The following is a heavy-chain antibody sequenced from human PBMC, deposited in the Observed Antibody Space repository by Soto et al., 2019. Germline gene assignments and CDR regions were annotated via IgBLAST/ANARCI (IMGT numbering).Heavy chain of an antibody. CDR1: GGSISSSNW. D-gene: IGHD2-2*01. CDR2: IYHSGST. CDR3: ARVVGGYYYGMDV. V-gene: IGHV4-4*02. Sequence: QVQLQESGPGLVKPSGTLSLTCAVSGGSISSSNWWGWVRQPPGKGLEWIGEIYHSGSTNYNPSLKSRVSISADKSTNHFSLKLSSVTAADTAVYYCARVVGGYYYGMDVWGQGTTVTVSS. J-gene: IGHJ6*02.